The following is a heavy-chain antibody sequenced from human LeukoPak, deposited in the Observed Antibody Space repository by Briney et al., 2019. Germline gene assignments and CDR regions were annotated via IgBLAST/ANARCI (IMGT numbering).Heavy chain of an antibody. D-gene: IGHD1-26*01. J-gene: IGHJ6*02. CDR2: IYYSGST. V-gene: IGHV4-39*01. CDR3: ARHVGGSYRDYYYYGMDV. Sequence: SETLSLTCTVSGGSISSSDYYWGWIRQPPGRGLEWIGTIYYSGSTSYNPSLKSRVTMSVDTSKNQFSLKLSSVTATDTAVYYCARHVGGSYRDYYYYGMDVWGQGTTVTVSS. CDR1: GGSISSSDYY.